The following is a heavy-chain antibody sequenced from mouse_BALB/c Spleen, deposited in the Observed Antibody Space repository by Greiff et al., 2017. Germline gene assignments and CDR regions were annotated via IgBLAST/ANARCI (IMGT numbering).Heavy chain of an antibody. V-gene: IGHV5-9-4*01. Sequence: EVQGVESGGGLVKPGGSLKLSCAASGFTFSSYAMSWVRQSPEKRLEWVAEISSGGSYTYYPDTVTGRFTISRDNAKNTLYLEMSSLRSEDTAMYYCARREPRRGFAYWGQGTLVTVSA. D-gene: IGHD2-12*01. CDR2: ISSGGSYT. CDR3: ARREPRRGFAY. CDR1: GFTFSSYA. J-gene: IGHJ3*01.